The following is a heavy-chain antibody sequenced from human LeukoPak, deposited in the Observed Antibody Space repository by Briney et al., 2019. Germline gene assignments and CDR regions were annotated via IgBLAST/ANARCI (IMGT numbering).Heavy chain of an antibody. D-gene: IGHD5-12*01. Sequence: PSETLSLTCPVSGGSISSHYWSWIRQPPGKGLEWIGHIYYSGSTNYNPSLKSRVSISVDTSKNQFSLRLSSVTAADTAVYYCARGPGWLPDRWGQGTLVTVSS. CDR3: ARGPGWLPDR. J-gene: IGHJ5*02. CDR1: GGSISSHY. CDR2: IYYSGST. V-gene: IGHV4-59*11.